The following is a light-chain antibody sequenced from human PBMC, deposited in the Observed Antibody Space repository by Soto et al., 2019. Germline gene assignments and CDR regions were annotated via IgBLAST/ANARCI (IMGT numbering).Light chain of an antibody. CDR2: GAS. CDR1: HSVSSN. CDR3: QQYNNWPPPT. V-gene: IGKV3-15*01. Sequence: EIVTTQSPATLSVSPGERATLSCRASHSVSSNLAWYRQKPGQAPRLLIYGASTRATGIPASFSGSGSGTEFTLTIRTLPSEDFAVYYCQQYNNWPPPTFGQGTKVDIK. J-gene: IGKJ1*01.